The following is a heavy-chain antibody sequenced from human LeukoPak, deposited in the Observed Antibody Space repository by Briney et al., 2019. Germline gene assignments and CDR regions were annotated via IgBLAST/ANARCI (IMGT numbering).Heavy chain of an antibody. CDR2: ISSTSEYV. CDR3: ARVPLDIILLYYMDV. D-gene: IGHD2-21*01. J-gene: IGHJ6*03. CDR1: GFTFCNYC. V-gene: IGHV3-21*01. Sequence: GGSLRLSCAASGFTFCNYCMNWVRQAPGEGLERVASISSTSEYVLHSDSVQGRFSISRDNARHSLFLEMNSLRAEDTAIYYCARVPLDIILLYYMDVWGKGTTVTVSS.